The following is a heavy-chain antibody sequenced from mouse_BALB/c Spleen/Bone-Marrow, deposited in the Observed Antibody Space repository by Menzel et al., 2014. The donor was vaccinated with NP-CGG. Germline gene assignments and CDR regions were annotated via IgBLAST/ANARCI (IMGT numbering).Heavy chain of an antibody. CDR3: ARVWYFDY. CDR2: INSNGGST. Sequence: EVMLVESGGGSVQPGGSLKLSCAASGFTFSSYGMSWVRQTPDKRLELVATINSNGGSTYYPDSVKGRFTISRDNAKNTLYLQMSSLKSEDTAMYYCARVWYFDYWGQGTSLTVSS. CDR1: GFTFSSYG. J-gene: IGHJ2*03. V-gene: IGHV5-6-3*01.